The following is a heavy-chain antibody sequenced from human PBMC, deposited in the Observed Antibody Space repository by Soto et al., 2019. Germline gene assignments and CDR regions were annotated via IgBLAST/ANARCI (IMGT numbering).Heavy chain of an antibody. D-gene: IGHD3-10*01. J-gene: IGHJ6*02. V-gene: IGHV3-23*01. CDR2: ISGSGGRT. CDR1: GFTFNNYA. Sequence: EVQLLESGGGLVQPGGSLTLSCAASGFTFNNYAMSWVRQSPGKGLEWVSSISGSGGRTSYADSVEGRFTISRDNSKNTLYVQMTSLRVEDTALYYCAKDSLSDAWFVSGMDVWGQGTAVTVSS. CDR3: AKDSLSDAWFVSGMDV.